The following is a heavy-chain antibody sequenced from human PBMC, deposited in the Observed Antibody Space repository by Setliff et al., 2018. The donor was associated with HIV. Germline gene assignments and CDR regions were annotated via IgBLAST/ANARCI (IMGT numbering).Heavy chain of an antibody. CDR3: RVSELPHDAFDI. V-gene: IGHV3-11*01. D-gene: IGHD3-10*01. J-gene: IGHJ3*02. CDR1: GFTFSDHY. CDR2: MSGSGDKI. Sequence: PGGSLRLSCAASGFTFSDHYMTWIRQAPGKGLEWLSYMSGSGDKIYHADSVKGRFTISRDNAKNSLYLQMNTLRAEDTAVYYCRVSELPHDAFDIWGQGTMVTVSS.